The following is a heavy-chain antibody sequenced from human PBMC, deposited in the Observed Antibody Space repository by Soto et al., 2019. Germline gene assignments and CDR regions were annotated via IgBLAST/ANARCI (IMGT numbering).Heavy chain of an antibody. CDR1: GFTFSSYS. Sequence: GGSLRLSCAASGFTFSSYSMNWVRQAPGKGLEWVSSISSSSSYIYYADSVKGRFTISRDNAKNSLYLQMNSLRAEDTAVYYCALSDIVVVVAATPLGAFDIWGQGXMVTV. CDR3: ALSDIVVVVAATPLGAFDI. D-gene: IGHD2-15*01. J-gene: IGHJ3*02. CDR2: ISSSSSYI. V-gene: IGHV3-21*01.